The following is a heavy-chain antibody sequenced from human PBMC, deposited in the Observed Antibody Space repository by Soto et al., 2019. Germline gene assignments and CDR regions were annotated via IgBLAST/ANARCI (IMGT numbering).Heavy chain of an antibody. CDR3: ARRNYVGAFDI. J-gene: IGHJ3*02. Sequence: SEILSLTCTVPGGSISSYYWSWIRQPPGKGLEWIGYIYYDSGSTNYNPSLKSRVTISADTSKNQFSLKLSSVTAADTAVFYCARRNYVGAFDIWGQGTMVTVS. D-gene: IGHD1-7*01. CDR1: GGSISSYY. CDR2: IYYDSGST. V-gene: IGHV4-59*01.